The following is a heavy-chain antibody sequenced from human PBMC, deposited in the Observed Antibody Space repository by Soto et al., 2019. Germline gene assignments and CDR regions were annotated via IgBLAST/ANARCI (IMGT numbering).Heavy chain of an antibody. J-gene: IGHJ4*02. CDR1: GFTFSNYA. Sequence: EVQLLESGGGLVQPGGSLRLSCAASGFTFSNYAMSWVRQAPGKGLEWVSGLSGSGGITYYADSVRGRFTVSRDNTKNTLYLQMNSLRAEDTAVYYCAIRRGYCSGGACSNWGQGTLVTVSS. CDR3: AIRRGYCSGGACSN. CDR2: LSGSGGIT. V-gene: IGHV3-23*01. D-gene: IGHD2-15*01.